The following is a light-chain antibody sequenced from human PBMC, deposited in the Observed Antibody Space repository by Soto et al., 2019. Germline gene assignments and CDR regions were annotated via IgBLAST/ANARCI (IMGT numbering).Light chain of an antibody. Sequence: EIVLTQSPGTLSLSPGERATISCRASQSVSSRFFAWYQQKPGQAPRLLMYGASSRATGIPDRFSGTGSGTDFTLTISRLEPEDFAVYYCQQYGSSPYTFGLGTKLEIK. CDR3: QQYGSSPYT. J-gene: IGKJ2*01. CDR1: QSVSSRF. CDR2: GAS. V-gene: IGKV3-20*01.